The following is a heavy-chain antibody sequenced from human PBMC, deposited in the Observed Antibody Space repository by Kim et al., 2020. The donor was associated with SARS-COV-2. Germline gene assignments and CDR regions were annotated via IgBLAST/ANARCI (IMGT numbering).Heavy chain of an antibody. CDR3: VRGGVYGSASGWTDAFDM. V-gene: IGHV3-7*01. CDR2: IKQDGSQT. D-gene: IGHD3-10*01. J-gene: IGHJ3*02. Sequence: GGSLRLSCAASGFTFSSFWMSWVRQTSGKGLEWLANIKQDGSQTFYVDSAKGRFTISRDNAKNSLFLQMNSLRVEDTALYYCVRGGVYGSASGWTDAFDMWGQGTMVTVSS. CDR1: GFTFSSFW.